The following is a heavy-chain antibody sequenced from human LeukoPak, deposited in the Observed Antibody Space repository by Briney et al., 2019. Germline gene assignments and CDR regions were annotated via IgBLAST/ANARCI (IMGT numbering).Heavy chain of an antibody. CDR3: AKDKTAAALYYFDY. V-gene: IGHV3-9*03. Sequence: PGRSLRLSCAASGFTFDDYAMHWVRQAPGKGLEWVSGISWNSGSIGYADSVKGRFTISRDNAKNSLYLQMNSLRAEDMALYYCAKDKTAAALYYFDYWGQGTLVTVSS. CDR2: ISWNSGSI. D-gene: IGHD6-13*01. CDR1: GFTFDDYA. J-gene: IGHJ4*02.